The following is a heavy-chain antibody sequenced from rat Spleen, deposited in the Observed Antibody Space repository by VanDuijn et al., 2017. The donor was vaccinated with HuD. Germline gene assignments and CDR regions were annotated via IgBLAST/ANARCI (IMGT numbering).Heavy chain of an antibody. CDR2: IWGNGDT. D-gene: IGHD1-12*03. Sequence: QVQLKETGPDLVQLTQTLSITCTVSGLSLSSYGIIWVRQPPGKGLEWMGVIWGNGDTNYRSALKSRLSISRDTSKSQIFLKVNNLQTEDTAMYFCASQHYYDGYYRDYWGQGVMVTVSS. CDR3: ASQHYYDGYYRDY. V-gene: IGHV2S61*01. CDR1: GLSLSSYG. J-gene: IGHJ2*01.